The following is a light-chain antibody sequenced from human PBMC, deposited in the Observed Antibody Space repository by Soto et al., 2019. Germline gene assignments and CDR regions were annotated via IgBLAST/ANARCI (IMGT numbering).Light chain of an antibody. V-gene: IGKV3D-20*01. CDR1: QTITYDF. CDR2: DAS. J-gene: IGKJ4*01. Sequence: IVLTQSPGTLSLPPGEVATLSCGASQTITYDFLAWYQQKPGLAPRLLVYDASKRATGIPDRFSGSGSGTVFTLTISTLEPEDFAVYYCQHYGDSTSTFGGGTRVEI. CDR3: QHYGDSTST.